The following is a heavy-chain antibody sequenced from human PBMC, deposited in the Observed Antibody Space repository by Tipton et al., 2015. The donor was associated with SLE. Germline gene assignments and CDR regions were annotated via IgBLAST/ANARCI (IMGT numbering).Heavy chain of an antibody. J-gene: IGHJ4*02. CDR3: AREYYDILTGYKYFDY. Sequence: TLSLTCTVSGGSISSSSYYWGWIRQPPGKGLEWIGSIYYSGSTYYHPSLKSRVTISVDTSKNQFSLKLSSVTAADTAVYYCAREYYDILTGYKYFDYWGQGTLVTVSS. D-gene: IGHD3-9*01. CDR2: IYYSGST. V-gene: IGHV4-39*02. CDR1: GGSISSSSYY.